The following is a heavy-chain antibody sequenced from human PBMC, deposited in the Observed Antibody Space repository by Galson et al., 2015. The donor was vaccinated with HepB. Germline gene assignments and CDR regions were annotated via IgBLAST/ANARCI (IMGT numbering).Heavy chain of an antibody. Sequence: SVKVSCKASGNTLAAYEINWVRQATGQGLEWMGWMNPNTGNAGQEQKFKDRVTMTWNTSISTAYMELSSLTSEDTALYYCARGGGQQLDNWFDPWGQGTLVTVSS. CDR1: GNTLAAYE. D-gene: IGHD6-13*01. V-gene: IGHV1-8*01. CDR3: ARGGGQQLDNWFDP. CDR2: MNPNTGNA. J-gene: IGHJ5*02.